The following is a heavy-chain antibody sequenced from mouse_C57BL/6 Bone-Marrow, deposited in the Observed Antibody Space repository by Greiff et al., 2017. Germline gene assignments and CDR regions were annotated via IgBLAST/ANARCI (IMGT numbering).Heavy chain of an antibody. CDR1: GYTFTGYW. J-gene: IGHJ4*01. CDR3: ARWPFTLYAMDY. Sequence: QVQLQQSGAELMKPGASVKLSCKATGYTFTGYWIEWVKQRPGHGLEWIGEILPGSGSTNSNEKFKGKATFAADTSSNTAYMQLSSLTTEDSAIYDCARWPFTLYAMDYWGQGTSVTVSS. V-gene: IGHV1-9*01. CDR2: ILPGSGST.